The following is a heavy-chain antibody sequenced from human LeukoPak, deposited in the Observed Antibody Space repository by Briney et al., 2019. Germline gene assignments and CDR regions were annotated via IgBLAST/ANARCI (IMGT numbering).Heavy chain of an antibody. V-gene: IGHV1-18*01. CDR1: GYTFINYE. CDR2: ISAYNGDT. CDR3: ARDEDDYFNGNWNY. J-gene: IGHJ4*02. D-gene: IGHD5-24*01. Sequence: ASVKVSCKASGYTFINYEISWVRQAPGQGLEWMGRISAYNGDTNYAQKFQGRVTMTTDTSTTTAYMELRSLRSDDTAVFYCARDEDDYFNGNWNYWGQGTLVTVSS.